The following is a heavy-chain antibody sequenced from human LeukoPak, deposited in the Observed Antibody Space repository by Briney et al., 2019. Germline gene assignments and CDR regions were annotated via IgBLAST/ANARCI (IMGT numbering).Heavy chain of an antibody. Sequence: SQTLSLTCAVSGGSISSGGYSWSWIRQPPGKGLEWIGYIYHSGSTYYNPSLKSRVTISVDTSKNQFSLKLSSVTAADTAVYYCARESAGSGSPRGFDYWGQGTLVTVSS. CDR1: GGSISSGGYS. J-gene: IGHJ4*02. D-gene: IGHD3-22*01. CDR3: ARESAGSGSPRGFDY. V-gene: IGHV4-30-2*05. CDR2: IYHSGST.